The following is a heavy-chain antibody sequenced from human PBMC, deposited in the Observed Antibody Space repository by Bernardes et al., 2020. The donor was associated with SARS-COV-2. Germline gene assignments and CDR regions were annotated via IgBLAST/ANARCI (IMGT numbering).Heavy chain of an antibody. CDR3: ARGGYGSGSSIDF. V-gene: IGHV3-30*04. J-gene: IGHJ4*02. D-gene: IGHD3-10*01. Sequence: SCAASGFTFRNSPMHWVRQVPGPGLEWVAVISYDGTIEYYADSVKGRFTISRDNAKNMLYLQMNTLKIGDTAVFYCARGGYGSGSSIDFWGQGTLVTVSS. CDR1: GFTFRNSP. CDR2: ISYDGTIE.